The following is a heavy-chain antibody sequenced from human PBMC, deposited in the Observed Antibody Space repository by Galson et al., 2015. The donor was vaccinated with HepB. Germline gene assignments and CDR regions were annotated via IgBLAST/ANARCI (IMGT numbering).Heavy chain of an antibody. CDR1: GFTFNSFG. CDR3: AKALGANYYHDY. V-gene: IGHV3-23*01. Sequence: SLRLSCAASGFTFNSFGMSWVRQVPGKGPEWVSFISGNGGITYYADSVRGRLTISRDNSKNTLYLQMSSLRAEDTAVYYCAKALGANYYHDYWGQGTLVTVSS. D-gene: IGHD3-22*01. J-gene: IGHJ4*02. CDR2: ISGNGGIT.